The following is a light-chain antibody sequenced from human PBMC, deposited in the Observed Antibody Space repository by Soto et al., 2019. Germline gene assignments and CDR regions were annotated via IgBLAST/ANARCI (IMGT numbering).Light chain of an antibody. V-gene: IGKV3-11*01. CDR2: GAS. Sequence: EIVLTQSPATLSLSPGERATLSCRASQSVSSYLAWYQQKPGQPPRLLIYGASSRATGVPDRFSGSGSGTDFTLTISSLEPEDFAIYYCQQRSNLVSFGQGTRLEIK. CDR3: QQRSNLVS. J-gene: IGKJ5*01. CDR1: QSVSSY.